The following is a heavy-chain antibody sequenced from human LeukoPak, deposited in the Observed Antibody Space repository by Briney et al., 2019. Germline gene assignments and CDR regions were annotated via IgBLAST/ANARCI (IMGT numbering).Heavy chain of an antibody. CDR3: AKGNWYKLEVFDY. D-gene: IGHD1/OR15-1a*01. CDR1: GFTFSDYY. V-gene: IGHV3-23*01. J-gene: IGHJ4*02. CDR2: ISDSGGST. Sequence: GGSLRLSCAASGFTFSDYYMSWVRQAPGKGLEWVSTISDSGGSTYYSDSVKGRFTISRDNSKNTLYLQMNSLRAEDTAVYYCAKGNWYKLEVFDYWGQGTLVTVSS.